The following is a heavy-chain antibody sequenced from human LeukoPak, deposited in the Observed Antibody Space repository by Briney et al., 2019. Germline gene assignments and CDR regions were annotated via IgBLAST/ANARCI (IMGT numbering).Heavy chain of an antibody. CDR2: INHSGST. V-gene: IGHV4-34*01. CDR3: ARRGNYASGTFYDDY. CDR1: GGSFSGYY. J-gene: IGHJ4*02. Sequence: PSETLSLTCAVYGGSFSGYYWSWIRQPPGKGLEWIGEINHSGSTNYNPSLKSRVTISVDTSKNQFSLKLSSVTAADTAVYYCARRGNYASGTFYDDYWGQGTLVTVSS. D-gene: IGHD3-10*01.